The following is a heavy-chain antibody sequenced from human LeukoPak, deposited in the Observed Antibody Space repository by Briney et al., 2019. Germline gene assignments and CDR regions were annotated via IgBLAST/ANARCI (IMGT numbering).Heavy chain of an antibody. J-gene: IGHJ4*02. Sequence: TSETLSLTCTVSGGSISSYYWSWIRQPPGKGLEWIGYIYYSGSTNYNPSLKSRVTISVDTSKNQFSLKLSSVTAADTAVYYCARDRDHFDYWGQGTLVTVSS. CDR3: ARDRDHFDY. D-gene: IGHD3-10*01. V-gene: IGHV4-59*01. CDR2: IYYSGST. CDR1: GGSISSYY.